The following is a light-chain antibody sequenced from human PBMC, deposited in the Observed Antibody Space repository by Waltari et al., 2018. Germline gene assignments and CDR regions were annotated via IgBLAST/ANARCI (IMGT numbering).Light chain of an antibody. Sequence: DIQMTQSPSTLSASIGDRVTITCRASQSISHYLAWYQQKPGRAPKLRIYHASTLDSGVPSRFRGGASGTKFTLTIRSLQPDDVASYYCQQYDSYSALTFGGGTKVEIK. CDR1: QSISHY. V-gene: IGKV1-5*01. CDR2: HAS. J-gene: IGKJ4*01. CDR3: QQYDSYSALT.